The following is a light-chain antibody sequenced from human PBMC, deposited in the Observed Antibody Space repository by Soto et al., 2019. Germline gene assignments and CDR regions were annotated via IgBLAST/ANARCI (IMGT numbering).Light chain of an antibody. V-gene: IGKV1-12*02. CDR3: QQPASFSFS. CDR2: TAY. J-gene: IGKJ3*01. CDR1: QPINTW. Sequence: DIPLTQSPASVSAAVGDMINISCRASQPINTWLAWYQQKPGKGHKLLIYTAYTLETGVPSRFRGSGSGTDFTVTFISLQPEDAAFYSCQQPASFSFSFGPGDKV.